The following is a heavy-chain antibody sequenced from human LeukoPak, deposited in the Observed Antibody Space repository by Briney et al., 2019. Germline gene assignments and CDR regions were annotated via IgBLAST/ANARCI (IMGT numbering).Heavy chain of an antibody. CDR1: GFTFSDYY. D-gene: IGHD6-13*01. V-gene: IGHV3-11*01. J-gene: IGHJ4*02. CDR3: ARAPTFSGYSSSWPFDY. Sequence: GGSLRLFCAASGFTFSDYYMSWIRQAPGKGLEWVSYISSSGSTIYYADSVKGRFTISRDNAKNSLYLQMNSLRAEDTAVYYCARAPTFSGYSSSWPFDYWGQGTLVTVSS. CDR2: ISSSGSTI.